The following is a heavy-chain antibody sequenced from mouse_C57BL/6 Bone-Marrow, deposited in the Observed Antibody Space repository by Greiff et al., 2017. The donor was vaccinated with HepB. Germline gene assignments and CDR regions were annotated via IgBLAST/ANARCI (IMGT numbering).Heavy chain of an antibody. D-gene: IGHD2-2*01. V-gene: IGHV1-50*01. CDR2: IDPSDSYT. J-gene: IGHJ2*01. CDR3: AAIGVTTRNFDY. CDR1: GYTFTSYW. Sequence: QVHVKQPGAELVKPGASVKLSCKASGYTFTSYWMQWVKQRPGQGLEWIGEIDPSDSYTNYNQKFKGKATLTVDTSSSTAYMQLSSLTSEDSAVYYCAAIGVTTRNFDYWGQGTTLTVSS.